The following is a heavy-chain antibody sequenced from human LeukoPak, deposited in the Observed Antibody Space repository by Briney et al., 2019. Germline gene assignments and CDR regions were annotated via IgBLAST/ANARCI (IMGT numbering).Heavy chain of an antibody. V-gene: IGHV3-74*01. CDR3: ARCYSSSSGFDY. Sequence: GGSLRLSCAASGFTFSSYWMHWVRQAPGKGLVWVSRINSDGSSTSYADSVKGRFTISRDNAKNTLYVQMNSLRAEDTAVYYCARCYSSSSGFDYWGQGTLVTVSS. CDR2: INSDGSST. CDR1: GFTFSSYW. J-gene: IGHJ4*02. D-gene: IGHD6-6*01.